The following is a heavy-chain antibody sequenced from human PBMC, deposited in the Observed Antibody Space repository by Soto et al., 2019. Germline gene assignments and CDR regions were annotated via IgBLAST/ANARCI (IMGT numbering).Heavy chain of an antibody. D-gene: IGHD3-9*01. CDR1: GYTFTDYA. Sequence: QVQVVQCGAEVKKPGASVKVSCKASGYTFTDYAMHWVRQAPGQRLEWLGWINPDNGNTKYSQKFQGRVTITRDTSASTAYMELSSLRSEDTAVYYCARASTVLRYFDWPKGTSDYWGQGTLVTVSS. CDR2: INPDNGNT. J-gene: IGHJ4*02. V-gene: IGHV1-3*01. CDR3: ARASTVLRYFDWPKGTSDY.